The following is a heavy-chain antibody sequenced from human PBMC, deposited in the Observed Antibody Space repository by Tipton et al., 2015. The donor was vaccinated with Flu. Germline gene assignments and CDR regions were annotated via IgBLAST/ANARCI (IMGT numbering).Heavy chain of an antibody. CDR2: IYNSGST. D-gene: IGHD6-19*01. Sequence: TLSLTCTVSGGSMNNYYWGWIRQPPGKGLEWIGNIYNSGSTYYNPSLKSRVTISIDTSKNQFSLRLYSVTAADTAVYFCAREKDSRGSEYFQQWGQGTLVIVSS. J-gene: IGHJ1*01. V-gene: IGHV4-39*07. CDR1: GGSMNNYY. CDR3: AREKDSRGSEYFQQ.